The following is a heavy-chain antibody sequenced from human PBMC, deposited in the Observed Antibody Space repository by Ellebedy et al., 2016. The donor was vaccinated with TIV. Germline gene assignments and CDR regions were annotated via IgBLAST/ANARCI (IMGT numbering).Heavy chain of an antibody. CDR3: ARGFMPDY. D-gene: IGHD2-2*01. V-gene: IGHV3-7*03. Sequence: GESLKISCEAPGFPFSTAWMTWVRQAPGKGLEWVANINKDGSEEYYLDSVKGRFTISRDNTKRSLFLQMNSLRAEDTALYYCARGFMPDYWGQGTLVTVSS. CDR1: GFPFSTAW. CDR2: INKDGSEE. J-gene: IGHJ4*02.